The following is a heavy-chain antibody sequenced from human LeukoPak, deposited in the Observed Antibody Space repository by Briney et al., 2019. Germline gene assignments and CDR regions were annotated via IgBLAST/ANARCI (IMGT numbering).Heavy chain of an antibody. CDR3: ARGGTVSTSWYLDL. CDR1: GGSFSDYY. D-gene: IGHD1-14*01. J-gene: IGHJ2*01. Sequence: SETLSLTCAVFGGSFSDYYWSWIRQPPGEGLQWIGEINHSGSANYNPSLKSRVTISVDTSKSQFSLKVNSVTAADTALYYCARGGTVSTSWYLDLWGRGTLATVSS. CDR2: INHSGSA. V-gene: IGHV4-34*01.